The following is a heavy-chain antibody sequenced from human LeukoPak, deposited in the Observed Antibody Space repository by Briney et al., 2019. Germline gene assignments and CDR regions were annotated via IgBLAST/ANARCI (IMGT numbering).Heavy chain of an antibody. CDR2: IIPILGIA. CDR1: GGTFSSYA. V-gene: IGHV1-69*04. Sequence: SVKVSCKASGGTFSSYAISWVRQAPGQGLEWMGRIIPILGIANYAQKFQGRVTITADKSTSTAYMELSSLRSEDTAVYYCAREYYDILTGLFYYGMDVWGQGTRSPSP. CDR3: AREYYDILTGLFYYGMDV. D-gene: IGHD3-9*01. J-gene: IGHJ6*02.